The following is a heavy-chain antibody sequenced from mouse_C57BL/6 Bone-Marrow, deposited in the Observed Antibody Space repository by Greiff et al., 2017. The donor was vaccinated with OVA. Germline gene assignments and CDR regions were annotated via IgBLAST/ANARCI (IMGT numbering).Heavy chain of an antibody. J-gene: IGHJ3*01. Sequence: EVMLVESGGGLVQPGESLKLSCESNEYEFPSHDMSWVRKTPEKRLELVAALNSDGGSTYYPDTMARRFIISRDNTKKTLYLQMSSLRSEDTALYYCASPLWLRRGAWFAYWGQGTLVTVSA. V-gene: IGHV5-2*03. CDR1: EYEFPSHD. D-gene: IGHD2-2*01. CDR3: ASPLWLRRGAWFAY. CDR2: LNSDGGST.